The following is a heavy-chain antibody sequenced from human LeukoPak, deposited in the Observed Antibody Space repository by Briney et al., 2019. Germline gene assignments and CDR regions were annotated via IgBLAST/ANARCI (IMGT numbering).Heavy chain of an antibody. V-gene: IGHV3-30-3*01. CDR2: ISYDGSNK. CDR1: GFTFSSYA. CDR3: ARQYHDFWSGYYSYYYYGMDV. Sequence: GGSLRLSCAASGFTFSSYAMHWVRQAPGKGLEWVAVISYDGSNKYYADSVKGRFTISRDDSKNTLYLQMNSLRAEDTAVYYCARQYHDFWSGYYSYYYYGMDVWGQGTTVTVSS. D-gene: IGHD3-3*01. J-gene: IGHJ6*02.